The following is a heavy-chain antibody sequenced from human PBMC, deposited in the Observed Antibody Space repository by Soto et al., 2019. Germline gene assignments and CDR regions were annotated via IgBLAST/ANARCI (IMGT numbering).Heavy chain of an antibody. CDR3: ATQFHHCGGDCYRGPYFGMDV. V-gene: IGHV1-2*02. CDR2: INPYTGGT. Sequence: QVQLVQSGSEVKEPGASVKVSCKASGYTFTGYYVLWVRQAPGQGPECMGWINPYTGGTNYAQKFQGRVTMTRDMSISTAYMELSKLISDDTAVYYCATQFHHCGGDCYRGPYFGMDVWGQGTTVTVSS. J-gene: IGHJ6*02. CDR1: GYTFTGYY. D-gene: IGHD2-21*02.